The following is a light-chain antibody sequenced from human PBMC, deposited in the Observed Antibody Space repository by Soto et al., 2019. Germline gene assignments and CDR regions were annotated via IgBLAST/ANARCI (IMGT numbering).Light chain of an antibody. CDR1: QSVSSNY. CDR2: DAS. J-gene: IGKJ1*01. CDR3: QQYGSSPRT. Sequence: EIVLTQSPGTLSLSPGERATLSCRASQSVSSNYLAWYQQKPGQAPSLLIYDASSRATGIPDRFSGSGSGTDFTLTISRLEPEDFAVYYCQQYGSSPRTFGQGTKVDIK. V-gene: IGKV3-20*01.